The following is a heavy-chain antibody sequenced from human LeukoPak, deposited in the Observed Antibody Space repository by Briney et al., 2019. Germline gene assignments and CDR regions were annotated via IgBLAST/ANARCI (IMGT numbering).Heavy chain of an antibody. Sequence: SETLSLTCAVDGGSFSGYYWSWIRQPRGKGLEWIGEINHSGSTNYDPSLKSRVTISVDTSKNQFSLKLSSVTAADTAVYYCARGRYYDFWSGYSDAFDIWGQGTMVTVSS. D-gene: IGHD3-3*01. V-gene: IGHV4-34*01. CDR2: INHSGST. J-gene: IGHJ3*02. CDR3: ARGRYYDFWSGYSDAFDI. CDR1: GGSFSGYY.